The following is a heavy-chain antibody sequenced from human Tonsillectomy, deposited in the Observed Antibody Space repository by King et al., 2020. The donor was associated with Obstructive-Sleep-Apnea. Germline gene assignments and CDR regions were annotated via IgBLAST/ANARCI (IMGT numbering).Heavy chain of an antibody. V-gene: IGHV3-21*01. Sequence: VQLVESGGGLVKPGGSLRLSCAASEFTFSSYSMNWVRQAPGKGLECVSSISSSSNYIYYADSVKGRVTISRDNAKNSLYLQMNNLRAEETAVYYCARGLIPDIVVVVAALTQTLDAFDIWGQGTMVTVSS. CDR1: EFTFSSYS. J-gene: IGHJ3*02. CDR3: ARGLIPDIVVVVAALTQTLDAFDI. D-gene: IGHD2-15*01. CDR2: ISSSSNYI.